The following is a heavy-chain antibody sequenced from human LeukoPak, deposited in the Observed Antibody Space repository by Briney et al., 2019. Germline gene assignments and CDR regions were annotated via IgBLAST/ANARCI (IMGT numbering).Heavy chain of an antibody. Sequence: ASVKVSCKTSGYTFTNFGINWVRQAPGQGLEWMGWISTYNGNTNYAQKLQGRVTMTTDTSTSTAYMELRSLRSDDTAVYYCARGGVAVAGTHFDYWGQGTLVTVSS. D-gene: IGHD6-19*01. CDR3: ARGGVAVAGTHFDY. CDR1: GYTFTNFG. J-gene: IGHJ4*02. V-gene: IGHV1-18*01. CDR2: ISTYNGNT.